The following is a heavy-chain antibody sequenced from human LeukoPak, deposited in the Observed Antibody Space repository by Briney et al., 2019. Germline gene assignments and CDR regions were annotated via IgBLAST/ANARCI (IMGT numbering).Heavy chain of an antibody. CDR2: ISGSGGST. V-gene: IGHV3-23*01. CDR1: GFTFSNDL. CDR3: AKGYGDY. D-gene: IGHD3-16*01. J-gene: IGHJ4*02. Sequence: GGSLRLSCAASGFTFSNDLMTWVRQGPGKGLEWVSSISGSGGSTYYADSVKGRFTISRDNSKKELYLQMNSLRAEDTAAYYCAKGYGDYWGQGTLLTVSS.